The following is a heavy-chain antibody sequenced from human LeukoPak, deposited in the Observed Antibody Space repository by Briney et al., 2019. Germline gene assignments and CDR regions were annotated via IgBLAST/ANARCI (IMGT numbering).Heavy chain of an antibody. CDR2: IYYSGST. J-gene: IGHJ3*02. CDR3: ARDGLWLNPRQPNASDI. CDR1: GGSISSYY. Sequence: PSETLSLTCTVSGGSISSYYWSWIRQPPGKGLEWIGYIYYSGSTNYNPSFKSRVTISVDTSKNQFSLKLSSVTAADTAVYYCARDGLWLNPRQPNASDIWGQGTMVTVSS. D-gene: IGHD5-18*01. V-gene: IGHV4-59*01.